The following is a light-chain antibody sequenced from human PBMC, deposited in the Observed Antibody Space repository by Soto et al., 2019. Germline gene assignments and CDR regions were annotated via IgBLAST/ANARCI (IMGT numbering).Light chain of an antibody. CDR1: QDIAIY. Sequence: IQLTQSPSSLSASVGDRVTITCRASQDIAIYLAWYQQKPGEAPKLLIYAASTLYGGVPSRFSGSGSGTEFTLTISSLQPEDFATYYCQQSYSTPWTFGQGTKVDIK. CDR3: QQSYSTPWT. CDR2: AAS. V-gene: IGKV1-9*01. J-gene: IGKJ1*01.